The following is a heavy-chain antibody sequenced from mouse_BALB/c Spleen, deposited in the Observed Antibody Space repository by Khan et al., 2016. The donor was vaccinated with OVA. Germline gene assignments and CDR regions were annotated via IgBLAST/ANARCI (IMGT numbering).Heavy chain of an antibody. Sequence: EVMLVESGGDLVKPGGSLRLSCAASGFTFSTYGMSWVRQPPDKRLEWVATINSDGDYTYYPDTVKGRFTISRNNAENTLYLQMSSLQSEDTAIYYCASHLTGSFAYWGQETLVTVSA. CDR2: INSDGDYT. CDR3: ASHLTGSFAY. V-gene: IGHV5-6*02. J-gene: IGHJ3*01. D-gene: IGHD4-1*01. CDR1: GFTFSTYG.